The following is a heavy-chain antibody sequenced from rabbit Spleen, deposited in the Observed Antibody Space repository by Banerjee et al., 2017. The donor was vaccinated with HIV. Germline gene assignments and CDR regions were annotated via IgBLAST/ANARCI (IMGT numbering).Heavy chain of an antibody. D-gene: IGHD1-1*01. CDR1: GSDISGYR. Sequence: QEQLVESGGGLVQPEGSLTLSCTASGSDISGYRIGWVRQAPGEGLEYIGFINIGGSTYYANWVNGRFTISKSSSTTVTLQMTSLTAADTATYFCARDLDGVIGWNFGWWGPGTLVTVS. V-gene: IGHV1S25*01. CDR3: ARDLDGVIGWNFGW. J-gene: IGHJ4*01. CDR2: INIGGST.